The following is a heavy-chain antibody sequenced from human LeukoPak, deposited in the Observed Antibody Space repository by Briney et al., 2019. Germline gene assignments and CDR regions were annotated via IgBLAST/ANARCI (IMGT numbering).Heavy chain of an antibody. CDR2: INRDGSYT. Sequence: PGGSLRLSCAASGFTFRSHWMDWVRHAAGKGMGWVSRINRDGSYTNYADSVKGRFTISRDNAKNTLFLQMNSLRAEDTAVYYCAREKTYYYDSSGYPALDYWGQGTLVTVSS. CDR1: GFTFRSHW. CDR3: AREKTYYYDSSGYPALDY. V-gene: IGHV3-74*01. J-gene: IGHJ4*02. D-gene: IGHD3-22*01.